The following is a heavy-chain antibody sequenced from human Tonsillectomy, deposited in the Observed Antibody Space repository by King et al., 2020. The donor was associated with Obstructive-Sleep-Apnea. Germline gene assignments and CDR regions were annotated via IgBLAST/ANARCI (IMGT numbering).Heavy chain of an antibody. V-gene: IGHV3-30*04. CDR1: GFTFRSYA. J-gene: IGHJ6*02. CDR2: ISHDGSNK. CDR3: VREFNDYEYFYGMDV. D-gene: IGHD4-17*01. Sequence: VQLVESGGGVVQPGRSLRLSCAASGFTFRSYAMHWVRQAPGKGLVWVAVISHDGSNKNYADSVKGRFTISRDNSKNTLYLQMSSLRAEDTAVYYCVREFNDYEYFYGMDVWGQGTTVTVSS.